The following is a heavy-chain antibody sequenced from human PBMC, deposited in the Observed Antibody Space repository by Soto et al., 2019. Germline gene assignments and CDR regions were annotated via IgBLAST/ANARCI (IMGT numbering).Heavy chain of an antibody. CDR1: GGSISSYY. D-gene: IGHD4-17*01. CDR3: ATYIRDDYGDYGFDY. CDR2: IYYSGST. V-gene: IGHV4-59*01. Sequence: SETLSLTCTVSGGSISSYYWSWIRQPPGKGLEWIGYIYYSGSTNYNPSLKSRVTISVDTSKNQLSLKLSSVTAADTAVYYCATYIRDDYGDYGFDYWGQGTLVTVSS. J-gene: IGHJ4*02.